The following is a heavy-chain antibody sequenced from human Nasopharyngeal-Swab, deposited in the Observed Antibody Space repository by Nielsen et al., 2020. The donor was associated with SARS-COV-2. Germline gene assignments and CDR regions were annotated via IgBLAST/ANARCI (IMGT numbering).Heavy chain of an antibody. CDR2: ISSSSSYI. Sequence: GESLKISCAASGFTFSSYSMNRVRQAPGKGLEWVSSISSSSSYIYYADSVKGRFTISRDNAKNSLYLQMNSLRAKDTAVYYCARDSKPTIFGVVIIYGMDVWGQGTTVTVSS. J-gene: IGHJ6*02. D-gene: IGHD3-3*01. CDR1: GFTFSSYS. V-gene: IGHV3-21*01. CDR3: ARDSKPTIFGVVIIYGMDV.